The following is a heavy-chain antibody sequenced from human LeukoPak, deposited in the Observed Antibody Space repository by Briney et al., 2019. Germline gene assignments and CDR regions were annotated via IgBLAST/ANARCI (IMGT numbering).Heavy chain of an antibody. D-gene: IGHD6-13*01. V-gene: IGHV4-59*11. CDR1: GGSISSHY. J-gene: IGHJ4*02. CDR2: IYYSGTT. CDR3: ARGVYIAASQYGY. Sequence: PSETLSLTCTVSGGSISSHYWSWIRQPPGKGLEWIGYIYYSGTTNYNPSLKSRVTISVDTSKNQFSLKLSSVTAADTAVYYCARGVYIAASQYGYWGQGTLVTVSS.